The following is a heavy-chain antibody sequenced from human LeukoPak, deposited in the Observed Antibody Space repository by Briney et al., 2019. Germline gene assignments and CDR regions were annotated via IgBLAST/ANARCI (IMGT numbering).Heavy chain of an antibody. J-gene: IGHJ4*02. V-gene: IGHV3-33*01. CDR1: GFTFSSYG. CDR2: IWYDGSNK. D-gene: IGHD2-2*01. CDR3: AREHVYHFDY. Sequence: GRSLRRSCAASGFTFSSYGMHWVRQAPGKGLEWVAVIWYDGSNKYYADSVKGRFTISRDNSKNTLYLQMNSLRAEDTALYYCAREHVYHFDYWGQGTLVTVSS.